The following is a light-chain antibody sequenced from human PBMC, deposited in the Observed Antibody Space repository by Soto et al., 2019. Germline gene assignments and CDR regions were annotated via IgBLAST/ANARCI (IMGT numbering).Light chain of an antibody. J-gene: IGLJ1*01. Sequence: QSALTQPASVSGSPGQSITISCTGTSSDVGDYNYVSWYQQVPGKAPKVMIYEVSNRPSGVSNRFSGSKSGITASLTLSGLQAEDEADYYSSSYTSSSTYIFGTGTKVTVL. CDR3: SSYTSSSTYI. V-gene: IGLV2-14*01. CDR1: SSDVGDYNY. CDR2: EVS.